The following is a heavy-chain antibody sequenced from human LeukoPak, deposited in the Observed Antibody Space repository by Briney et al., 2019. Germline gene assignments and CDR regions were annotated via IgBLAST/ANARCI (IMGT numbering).Heavy chain of an antibody. V-gene: IGHV3-30*02. CDR3: AKGIGWFGELSPLDY. CDR1: GFTFSSYG. J-gene: IGHJ4*02. D-gene: IGHD3-10*01. CDR2: IRYDGSNK. Sequence: GGSLRLSCAASGFTFSSYGMHWVRQAPGKGLEWVAFIRYDGSNKYYADSVKGRFTISRDNSKNTLYLQMNSLRAEDTAVYYCAKGIGWFGELSPLDYWGQGTLVTVSS.